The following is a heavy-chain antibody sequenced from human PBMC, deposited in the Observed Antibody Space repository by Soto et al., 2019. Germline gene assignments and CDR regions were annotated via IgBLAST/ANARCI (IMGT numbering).Heavy chain of an antibody. CDR3: ARAVTWGLDV. V-gene: IGHV3-48*02. D-gene: IGHD3-10*01. CDR2: ISRSGTGI. CDR1: EFTFILFV. Sequence: EVQLVESGGGWVKPGGSLRFSCAPSEFTFILFVLSWVRQAPGKGLEWVSYISRSGTGIHYAASVKGRFTISRDDATNSMHLQMNSLRDGDTAVYYCARAVTWGLDVWGQGTTVSISS. J-gene: IGHJ6*02.